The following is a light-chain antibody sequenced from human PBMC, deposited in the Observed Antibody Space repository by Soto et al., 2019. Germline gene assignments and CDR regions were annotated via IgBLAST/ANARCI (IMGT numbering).Light chain of an antibody. CDR1: SSDVGNYNL. CDR2: DVS. Sequence: QSALTQPASVSGSPGQSITISCTGTSSDVGNYNLVSWYQQHPGKAPKLMIYDVSKRPSGVSNRFSGSKSGNTASLTISGLQADDEADYYCCSYARDSYVSGTGTKVTVL. CDR3: CSYARDSYV. J-gene: IGLJ1*01. V-gene: IGLV2-23*02.